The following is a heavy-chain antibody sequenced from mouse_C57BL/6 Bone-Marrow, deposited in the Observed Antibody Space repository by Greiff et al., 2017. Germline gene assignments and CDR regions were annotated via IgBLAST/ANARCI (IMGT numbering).Heavy chain of an antibody. J-gene: IGHJ2*01. D-gene: IGHD2-4*01. Sequence: VKLQESGAELARPGASVKLSCKASGYTFTSYGISWVKQRTGQGLEWIGEIYPRSGNTYYNEKFKGKATLTAAKSSSTAYMELRSLTSEDSAVYFCARSRYDYDLYWGQGTTLTVSS. CDR2: IYPRSGNT. CDR1: GYTFTSYG. CDR3: ARSRYDYDLY. V-gene: IGHV1-81*01.